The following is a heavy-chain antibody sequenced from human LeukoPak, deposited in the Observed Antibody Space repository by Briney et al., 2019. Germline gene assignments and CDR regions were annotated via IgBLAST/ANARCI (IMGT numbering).Heavy chain of an antibody. CDR2: FAPEDGET. Sequence: ASVKVSCKVSGYTLTELSMHWGRQAPGKGLEWMGSFAPEDGETVYAQKFQGRVTMTEDTSTDTAYMDLTSLRSEDTAVYYCATGGPAGKRLVTFDYWGQGTLVTVSS. V-gene: IGHV1-24*01. CDR3: ATGGPAGKRLVTFDY. CDR1: GYTLTELS. D-gene: IGHD6-25*01. J-gene: IGHJ4*02.